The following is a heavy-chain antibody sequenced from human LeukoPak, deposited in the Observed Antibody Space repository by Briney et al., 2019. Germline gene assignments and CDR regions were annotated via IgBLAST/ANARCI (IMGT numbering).Heavy chain of an antibody. CDR1: GFTFSSYE. V-gene: IGHV3-48*03. D-gene: IGHD3-22*01. Sequence: GGSLRLACAASGFTFSSYEMSWVRQAPGKGLEWVSYISSSGSTLYYADSLKGRFTISRDNAKNSLYLQMNSLRAEDTAVYYCARGYYYDSTGYNPFDYWGQGTPVTVSS. J-gene: IGHJ4*02. CDR2: ISSSGSTL. CDR3: ARGYYYDSTGYNPFDY.